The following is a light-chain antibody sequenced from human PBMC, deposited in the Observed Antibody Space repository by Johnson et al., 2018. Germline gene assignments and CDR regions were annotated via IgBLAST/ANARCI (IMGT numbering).Light chain of an antibody. Sequence: QSVLTQPPSVSAAPGQKVTISCSGSSSNIGNNYVSRYQQLPGTAPKLLIYENNKRPSGIPDRFSGSKSGTSATLGITGLQTGDEADYYCGTWDSSLSAGNVFGTGTKGT. V-gene: IGLV1-51*02. CDR1: SSNIGNNY. CDR2: ENN. CDR3: GTWDSSLSAGNV. J-gene: IGLJ1*01.